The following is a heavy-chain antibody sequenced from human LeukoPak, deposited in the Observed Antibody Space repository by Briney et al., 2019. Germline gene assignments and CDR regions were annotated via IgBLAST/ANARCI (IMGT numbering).Heavy chain of an antibody. Sequence: SETLSLTCTVSGGSIGSSSYYWGWIRQPPGKGLEWIGSIYYSGSTYYNPSLKGRVTISVDTSKNQFSLKLSSVTAADTAVYYCASYYGDYGVSYYYYMDVWGKGTTVTVSS. CDR1: GGSIGSSSYY. CDR3: ASYYGDYGVSYYYYMDV. J-gene: IGHJ6*03. D-gene: IGHD4-17*01. V-gene: IGHV4-39*01. CDR2: IYYSGST.